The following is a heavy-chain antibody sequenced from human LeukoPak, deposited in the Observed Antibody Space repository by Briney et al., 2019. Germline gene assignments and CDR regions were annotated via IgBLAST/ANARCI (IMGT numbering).Heavy chain of an antibody. CDR2: TYYSGST. J-gene: IGHJ3*02. D-gene: IGHD3-3*01. V-gene: IGHV4-59*01. CDR1: GGSISSYY. Sequence: PSETLSLTCTVSGGSISSYYWSWIRQPPGKGLEWIGYTYYSGSTNYNPSLKSRVTISVDTSKNQFSLKLSSVTAADTAVYYCARADLEWSHDAFDIWGQGTMVTVSS. CDR3: ARADLEWSHDAFDI.